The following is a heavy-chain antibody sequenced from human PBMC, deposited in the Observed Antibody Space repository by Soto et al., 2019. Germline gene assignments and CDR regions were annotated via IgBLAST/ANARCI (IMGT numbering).Heavy chain of an antibody. CDR2: ISSGGDT. J-gene: IGHJ3*02. Sequence: GSLRLSCAPSVFTFTTYAMSWVRQAPGKGLEWVSSISSGGDTYYADSVKGRFTISRDSSKNTLYLQMNNLRAEDTATYYCAKDYSSGYYAFDIWGRGTMVTVSS. V-gene: IGHV3-23*01. CDR1: VFTFTTYA. D-gene: IGHD3-22*01. CDR3: AKDYSSGYYAFDI.